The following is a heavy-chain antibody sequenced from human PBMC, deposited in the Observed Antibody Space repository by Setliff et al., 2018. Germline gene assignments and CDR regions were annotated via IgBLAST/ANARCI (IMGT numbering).Heavy chain of an antibody. CDR3: AKVKKPLIRGSGFDY. D-gene: IGHD2-8*01. CDR2: VRFDRSYK. Sequence: PGESLKISCAASGFVFGTYGMHWVRQAPGKGLDWVASVRFDRSYKVYADSVKGRFTISRDNSENTLFLQMTSLRPEDTGIYYCAKVKKPLIRGSGFDYWGRGTLVTVSS. J-gene: IGHJ4*02. V-gene: IGHV3-30*02. CDR1: GFVFGTYG.